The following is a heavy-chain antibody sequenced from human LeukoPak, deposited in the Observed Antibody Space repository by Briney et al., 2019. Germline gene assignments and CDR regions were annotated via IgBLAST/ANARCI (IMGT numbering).Heavy chain of an antibody. CDR1: GYTFTSYG. Sequence: GASVKVSCKASGYTFTSYGISWVRQAPGQGLEWMGWISAYNGNTNYAQKLQGRVTMTTDTSTSTAYMELRSLRSDDTAVYYCAREGHRYSGSYRTPFDYWGQGTLVTVSS. J-gene: IGHJ4*02. V-gene: IGHV1-18*01. D-gene: IGHD1-26*01. CDR2: ISAYNGNT. CDR3: AREGHRYSGSYRTPFDY.